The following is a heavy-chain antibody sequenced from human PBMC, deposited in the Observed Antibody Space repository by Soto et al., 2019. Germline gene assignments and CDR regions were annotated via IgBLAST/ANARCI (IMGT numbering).Heavy chain of an antibody. D-gene: IGHD2-15*01. CDR2: ISSSGSTI. Sequence: QVQLVESGGGLVKPGGSLRLSCAASGFTFSDYYMSWIRQAPGKGLEWVSYISSSGSTIYYTDSVKGRFTISRDNAKNSLYLQMNSLRAEDTAVYYCASSRPEAATEYFQHWGQGTLVTVSS. CDR3: ASSRPEAATEYFQH. CDR1: GFTFSDYY. J-gene: IGHJ1*01. V-gene: IGHV3-11*01.